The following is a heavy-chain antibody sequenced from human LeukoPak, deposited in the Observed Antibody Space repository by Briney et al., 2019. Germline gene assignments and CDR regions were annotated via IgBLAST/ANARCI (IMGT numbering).Heavy chain of an antibody. CDR2: IYYSGST. CDR1: GGSISSYY. D-gene: IGHD6-13*01. V-gene: IGHV4-59*01. CDR3: ARLPHSSSWYSVYYYGMDV. J-gene: IGHJ6*02. Sequence: SETLSLTCTVSGGSISSYYWSWIRQPPGKGLEWIGYIYYSGSTNYNLSLKSRVTISVDTSKNQFSLKLSSVTAADTAMYYCARLPHSSSWYSVYYYGMDVWGQGTTVTVSS.